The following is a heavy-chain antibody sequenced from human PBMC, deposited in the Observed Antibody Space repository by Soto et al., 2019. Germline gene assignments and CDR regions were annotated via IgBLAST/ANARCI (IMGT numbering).Heavy chain of an antibody. V-gene: IGHV3-7*01. D-gene: IGHD4-17*01. Sequence: EVQLVESGGGLVQPGGSLRLSCAASGFTFSSYYMSWVRQAQGKGLEWGANVNEDGSEGYYVDSVKGRFTVSRDNAKNSLYLQMNSLRAEDTAVYYCARDHARDYGGDYWGQGTLVTVSS. CDR1: GFTFSSYY. CDR2: VNEDGSEG. CDR3: ARDHARDYGGDY. J-gene: IGHJ4*02.